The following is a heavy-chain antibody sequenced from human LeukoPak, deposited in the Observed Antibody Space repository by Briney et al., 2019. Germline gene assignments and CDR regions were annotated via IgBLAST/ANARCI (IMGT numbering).Heavy chain of an antibody. V-gene: IGHV4-59*12. J-gene: IGHJ5*02. CDR1: GGSISSYY. CDR2: IYYSGST. D-gene: IGHD3-10*01. CDR3: ATPTSWFGWFDP. Sequence: SETLSLTCTVSGGSISSYYWSWIRQPAGKGLEWIGYIYYSGSTSYNPSLKSRVTISVDTSKNQFSLKLSSVTAADTAVYYCATPTSWFGWFDPWGQGALVTVSS.